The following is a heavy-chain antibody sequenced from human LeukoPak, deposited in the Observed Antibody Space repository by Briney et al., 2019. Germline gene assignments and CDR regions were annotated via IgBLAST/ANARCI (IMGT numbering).Heavy chain of an antibody. J-gene: IGHJ4*02. CDR2: ISISSSYI. CDR3: AKDISGSWSIDY. CDR1: GFTFSTYS. Sequence: GGSLRLSCAASGFTFSTYSMNWVRQAPGKGLEWVSFISISSSYIYYADSVKGRFTISRDNAKNALYLQMNSLRAEDTAVYYCAKDISGSWSIDYWGQGTLVTVSS. D-gene: IGHD6-13*01. V-gene: IGHV3-21*01.